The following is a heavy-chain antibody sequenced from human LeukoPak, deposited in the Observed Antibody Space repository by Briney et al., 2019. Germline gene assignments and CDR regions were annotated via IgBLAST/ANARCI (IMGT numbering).Heavy chain of an antibody. Sequence: GGSLRLSCVAWILIFSLYGMLCVRQAPGKGLEWVGGTSNYEITKFYADFVKGRFNISSDNSKHMLYLQLHSPEPDNTAIYYCANGVTTVTSRRIDYWGQGTLVTVSS. CDR1: ILIFSLYG. V-gene: IGHV3-30*18. CDR2: TSNYEITK. CDR3: ANGVTTVTSRRIDY. J-gene: IGHJ4*02. D-gene: IGHD4-11*01.